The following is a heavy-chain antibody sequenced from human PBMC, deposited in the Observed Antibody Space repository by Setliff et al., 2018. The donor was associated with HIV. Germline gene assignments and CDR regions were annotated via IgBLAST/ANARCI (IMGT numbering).Heavy chain of an antibody. J-gene: IGHJ4*02. D-gene: IGHD6-6*01. Sequence: PSETLSLTCTVSGGFISSSSYYWGWIRQPPGKGLEYIGSIHYNERTYYNPSLKSRVAISIDTSKNQFSLNLTSVTAADTAVYYCAREDSSYHYFDYWGQGMLVTVSS. V-gene: IGHV4-39*02. CDR1: GGFISSSSYY. CDR3: AREDSSYHYFDY. CDR2: IHYNERT.